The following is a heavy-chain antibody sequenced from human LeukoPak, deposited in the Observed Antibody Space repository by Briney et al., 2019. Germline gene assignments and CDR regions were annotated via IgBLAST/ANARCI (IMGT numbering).Heavy chain of an antibody. CDR3: ARDGVVDSSGWYVDY. Sequence: GGSLRLSCATSGFTFSNYEMNWVCQAPGKGLEWVSYITTSGGIKSYADSVKGRFTISRDNAKNSVYLQINSLRAEDTAVYYCARDGVVDSSGWYVDYWGQGTLVTVSS. V-gene: IGHV3-48*03. CDR2: ITTSGGIK. CDR1: GFTFSNYE. D-gene: IGHD6-19*01. J-gene: IGHJ4*02.